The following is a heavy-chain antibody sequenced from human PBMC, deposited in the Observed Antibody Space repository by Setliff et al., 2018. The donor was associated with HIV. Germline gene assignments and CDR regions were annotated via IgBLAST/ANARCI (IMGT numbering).Heavy chain of an antibody. CDR3: ARDPPGVSYPYYFDY. V-gene: IGHV3-33*01. CDR1: GFTFSSYG. D-gene: IGHD1-26*01. CDR2: IWYDGSNK. J-gene: IGHJ4*02. Sequence: GGSLSLSCAASGFTFSSYGMHWVRQAPGKGLEWVAVIWYDGSNKYYADSVKGRFTISRDNSKNTLYLQMNSLRAEDTAVYYCARDPPGVSYPYYFDYWGQGTLVTVSS.